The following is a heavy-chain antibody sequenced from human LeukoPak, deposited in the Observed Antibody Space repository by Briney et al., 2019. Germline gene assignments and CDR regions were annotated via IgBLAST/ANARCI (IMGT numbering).Heavy chain of an antibody. J-gene: IGHJ6*04. V-gene: IGHV1-69*05. D-gene: IGHD3-3*01. CDR3: ASESTPDRGVISMDV. CDR1: GGTFSSYA. CDR2: IIPILGTA. Sequence: SVKVSCKASGGTFSSYAISWVRQAPGQGLEWMGGIIPILGTANYAQKFQGRVTITTDESTSTAYMELSSLRSEDTAVYYCASESTPDRGVISMDVWGKGTTVTVSS.